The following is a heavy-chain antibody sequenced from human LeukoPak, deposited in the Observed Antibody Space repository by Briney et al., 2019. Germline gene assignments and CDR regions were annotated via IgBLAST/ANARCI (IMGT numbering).Heavy chain of an antibody. CDR3: ARTRITVTTRSWDY. V-gene: IGHV3-21*01. CDR1: GFTFSTYN. CDR2: ISSSSTYI. J-gene: IGHJ4*02. Sequence: GGSLRLSCATSGFTFSTYNMNWVRQAPGKGLEWVSSISSSSTYIYYADSVKGRFTISRDNAKNSLYLQINSLRAEDTAVYYCARTRITVTTRSWDYWGQGTLVTVSS. D-gene: IGHD4-17*01.